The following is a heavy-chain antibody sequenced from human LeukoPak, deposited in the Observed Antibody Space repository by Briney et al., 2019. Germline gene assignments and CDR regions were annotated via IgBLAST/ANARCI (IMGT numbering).Heavy chain of an antibody. D-gene: IGHD7-27*01. V-gene: IGHV3-30*18. CDR3: AKDWGNWGYGYYFDH. J-gene: IGHJ4*02. CDR1: GFTFSTYG. CDR2: ISYDGSNK. Sequence: PGGSLRLSCAASGFTFSTYGMHWVRQAPGKGLEWVAVISYDGSNKYYADSVKGRFTISRDNSKNTLYLQMNSLRAEDTAVYYCAKDWGNWGYGYYFDHWGQGTLVTVSS.